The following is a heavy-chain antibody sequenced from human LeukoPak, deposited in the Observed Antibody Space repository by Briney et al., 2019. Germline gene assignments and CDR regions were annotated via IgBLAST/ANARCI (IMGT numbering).Heavy chain of an antibody. V-gene: IGHV4-59*08. Sequence: SETLSLTCNVSDDSISSHYWSWIRQPPGKGLEWIGYIFYSGGTSHNPSLKSRVTVSIDTSKNQVSLKLTSVTAADTAVYYCARGRGIAARPSYYYYYGMDVWGQGTTVTVSS. J-gene: IGHJ6*02. CDR2: IFYSGGT. CDR1: DDSISSHY. CDR3: ARGRGIAARPSYYYYYGMDV. D-gene: IGHD6-6*01.